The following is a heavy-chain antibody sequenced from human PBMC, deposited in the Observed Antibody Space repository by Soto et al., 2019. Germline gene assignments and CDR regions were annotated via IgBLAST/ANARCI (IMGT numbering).Heavy chain of an antibody. J-gene: IGHJ3*01. CDR2: IIPSLGIP. Sequence: QVQLVQSGAEVKKPGSSVKVSCKASGGTFNSYDIHWVRQAPGQGLEWMGRIIPSLGIPNYAQALQGRLTSTANVATRTAYMELTILKSGDTAIYYCARRTSAFDVWGQGTVVTVSS. V-gene: IGHV1-69*02. CDR1: GGTFNSYD. D-gene: IGHD2-2*01. CDR3: ARRTSAFDV.